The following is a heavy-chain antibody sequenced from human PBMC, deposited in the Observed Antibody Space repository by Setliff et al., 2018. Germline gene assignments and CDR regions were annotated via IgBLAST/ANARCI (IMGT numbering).Heavy chain of an antibody. CDR2: IYTSGST. D-gene: IGHD3-22*01. CDR3: ARGSYFDSSGYSPDYFDY. Sequence: SETLSLTCTASGDSISSYYWSWIRQPPWKGLEWIGYIYTSGSTNYNPSLRSRVTISVDMSKNQFSLKLSSVTAADTAVYYCARGSYFDSSGYSPDYFDYWGRGTQVTVSS. V-gene: IGHV4-4*08. CDR1: GDSISSYY. J-gene: IGHJ4*02.